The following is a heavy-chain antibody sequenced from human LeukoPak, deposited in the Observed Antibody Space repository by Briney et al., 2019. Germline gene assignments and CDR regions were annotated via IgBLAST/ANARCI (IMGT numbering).Heavy chain of an antibody. J-gene: IGHJ6*03. D-gene: IGHD3-10*01. CDR3: ARGGGSGSYLTGYYYYMDV. CDR1: GGSISSYY. CDR2: IYYSGST. Sequence: SETLSLTCTVSGGSISSYYWSWIRQPPGKGLEWIGYIYYSGSTNYNPSLKSRVTISVGTSKNQFSLKLSSVTAADTAVYYCARGGGSGSYLTGYYYYMDVWGKGTTVTISS. V-gene: IGHV4-59*01.